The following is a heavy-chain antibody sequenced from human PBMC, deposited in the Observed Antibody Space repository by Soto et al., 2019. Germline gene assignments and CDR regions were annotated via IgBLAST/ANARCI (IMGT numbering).Heavy chain of an antibody. Sequence: QLVESGGGMVQPGRSLRLSCAASGFTFSLYGMHWVRQAPGKGLEWVAVTSYDGSKKYYADSVKGRFTISRDNSKNTLYLQMNSLRAEDTAVYYCAKDSGYSGYDVYDYYYGMDVWGQGTTVTVSS. V-gene: IGHV3-30*18. CDR1: GFTFSLYG. CDR3: AKDSGYSGYDVYDYYYGMDV. D-gene: IGHD5-12*01. CDR2: TSYDGSKK. J-gene: IGHJ6*02.